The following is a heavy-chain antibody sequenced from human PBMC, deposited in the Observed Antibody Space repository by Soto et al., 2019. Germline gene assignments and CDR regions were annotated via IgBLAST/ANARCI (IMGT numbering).Heavy chain of an antibody. V-gene: IGHV4-59*08. CDR2: IYYSGST. Sequence: SETLSLTCTVSGGSINSFYWSWIRQPPGKGLEWIGYIYYSGSTNYNPSLQSRVTISVDTSKNQFSLKLSSVTAADTAVYYCARTYYYGSGTDLYYFDFWGQGTLVTVSS. D-gene: IGHD3-10*01. J-gene: IGHJ4*02. CDR3: ARTYYYGSGTDLYYFDF. CDR1: GGSINSFY.